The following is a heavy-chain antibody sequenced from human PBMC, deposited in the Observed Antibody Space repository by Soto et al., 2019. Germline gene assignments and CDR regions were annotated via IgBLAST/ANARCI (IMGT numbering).Heavy chain of an antibody. V-gene: IGHV4-31*03. J-gene: IGHJ4*02. CDR2: ILYTGST. D-gene: IGHD4-17*01. CDR3: ARLDYGDSAFDS. Sequence: QVQLLESGPGLVQPSETLSLTCSVSGGSINSASYHWSWLRQHPGKGLEFIGYILYTGSTYYNPSIQTRLTISVDTSKNHVSLRLNAVTAADTAVYYCARLDYGDSAFDSWGRGILVTVSS. CDR1: GGSINSASYH.